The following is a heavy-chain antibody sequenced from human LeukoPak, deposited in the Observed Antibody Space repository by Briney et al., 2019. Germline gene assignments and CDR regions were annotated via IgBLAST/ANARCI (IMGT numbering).Heavy chain of an antibody. Sequence: PGRSLRLSCAASGFIFSTSGMHWVRQAPGKGLEWVTIISYDGSDKYYADSVKGRFTISRDNSQNTLYLQMNSLRDEDTAVYYCAIDILTGRYYFDYWGQGTLVTVSS. D-gene: IGHD3-9*01. CDR2: ISYDGSDK. J-gene: IGHJ4*02. V-gene: IGHV3-30*03. CDR1: GFIFSTSG. CDR3: AIDILTGRYYFDY.